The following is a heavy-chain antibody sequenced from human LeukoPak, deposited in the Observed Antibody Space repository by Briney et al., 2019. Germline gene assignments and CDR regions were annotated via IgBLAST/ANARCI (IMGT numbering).Heavy chain of an antibody. J-gene: IGHJ3*02. D-gene: IGHD4-11*01. CDR3: ARPLTTSRFFGAFDI. Sequence: SETLSLTCTVSGGSISSYYWSWIRQPPGKGLEWIGYVYYSGGTNYDPSLKSRVTISVDTSKNQFSLKLRSVTAADTAVYYCARPLTTSRFFGAFDIWGQGTMVTVSS. V-gene: IGHV4-59*01. CDR2: VYYSGGT. CDR1: GGSISSYY.